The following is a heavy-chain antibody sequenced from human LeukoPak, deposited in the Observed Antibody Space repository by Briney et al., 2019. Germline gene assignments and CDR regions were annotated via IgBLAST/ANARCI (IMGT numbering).Heavy chain of an antibody. V-gene: IGHV3-7*01. CDR1: GFTFSSYW. Sequence: GGSLRLSCAASGFTFSSYWMIWVRQAPGKGLEWVANIKQDGSEKYYVDSVKGRFTISRDNAKNSLYLQMNSLRAEDTAVYYCARQDTFWSGYYYYYYMDVWGKGTTVTVSS. D-gene: IGHD3-3*01. J-gene: IGHJ6*03. CDR2: IKQDGSEK. CDR3: ARQDTFWSGYYYYYYMDV.